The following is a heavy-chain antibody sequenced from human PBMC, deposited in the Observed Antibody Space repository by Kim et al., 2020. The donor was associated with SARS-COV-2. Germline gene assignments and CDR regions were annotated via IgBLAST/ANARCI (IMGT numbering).Heavy chain of an antibody. CDR3: ARQGYDSDGKDV. J-gene: IGHJ6*02. Sequence: GGSLRLSCAASGFTFKNYEMMWVRQAPGRGLEWISFISSRAGSIYYADSVKGRFIISRDNDNDFLYLQMNSLRAEDTGVYYCARQGYDSDGKDVWGQGTTVTVS. CDR1: GFTFKNYE. CDR2: ISSRAGSI. V-gene: IGHV3-48*03.